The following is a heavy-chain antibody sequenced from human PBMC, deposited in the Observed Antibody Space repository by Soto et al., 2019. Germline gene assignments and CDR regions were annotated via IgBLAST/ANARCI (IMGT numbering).Heavy chain of an antibody. D-gene: IGHD4-4*01. J-gene: IGHJ3*02. Sequence: QGQLVQSGAEVKKPGASVKVSCKASGYTFTSFGITWVRQAPGQGPEWMGWISTYNGKANYAQKLQGRVTVTRDTSTNTAYMELRSLRSDDTAVYYCAKDGYGNNDGDALHIWGQGTMVTVSS. V-gene: IGHV1-18*04. CDR1: GYTFTSFG. CDR2: ISTYNGKA. CDR3: AKDGYGNNDGDALHI.